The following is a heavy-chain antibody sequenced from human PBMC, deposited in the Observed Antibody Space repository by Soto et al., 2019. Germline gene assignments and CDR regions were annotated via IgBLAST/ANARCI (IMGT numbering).Heavy chain of an antibody. V-gene: IGHV4-34*01. CDR2: INHSGST. CDR3: ARADSSGWYSNTWWFDP. D-gene: IGHD6-19*01. CDR1: WGSFIGYD. Sequence: PSEPLSVPTAVLWGSFIGYDGRCIRQPPGKGLEWIGEINHSGSTNYNPSLKSRVTISVDTSKNQFSLKLSSVTAADTAVYYCARADSSGWYSNTWWFDPWGQGTLVTVSS. J-gene: IGHJ5*02.